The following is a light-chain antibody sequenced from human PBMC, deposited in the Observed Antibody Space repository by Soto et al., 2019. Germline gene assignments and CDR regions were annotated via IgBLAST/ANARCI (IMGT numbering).Light chain of an antibody. CDR3: AAWDDSLSGVV. CDR2: RNN. J-gene: IGLJ2*01. CDR1: SSNIGRNY. V-gene: IGLV1-47*01. Sequence: QSVLTQPTSASGTPGQRVTFSCSGSSSNIGRNYVYWYQQLPGTAPKLLIYRNNQRPSGVPDRFSGSKSGTSASLAISGLRSEDEADYYCAAWDDSLSGVVFGGGTKVTVL.